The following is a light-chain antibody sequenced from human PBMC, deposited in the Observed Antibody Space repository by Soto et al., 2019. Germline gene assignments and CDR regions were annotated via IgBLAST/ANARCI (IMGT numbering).Light chain of an antibody. J-gene: IGKJ1*01. V-gene: IGKV3-15*01. CDR3: PQYNDRPRT. CDR2: GAS. CDR1: KGVSSN. Sequence: EVVMKRSAASLSVTAGESPSPPCRARKGVSSNLTWYQQKPGQAPRLLIYGASTRATGIPARFSGSGSGTEFTLTIICVQAEDVELYYRPQYNDRPRTCAQGTKVDIK.